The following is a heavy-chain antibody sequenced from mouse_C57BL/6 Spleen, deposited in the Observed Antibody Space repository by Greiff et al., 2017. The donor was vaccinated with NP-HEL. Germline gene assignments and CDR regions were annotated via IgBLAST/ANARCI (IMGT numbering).Heavy chain of an antibody. CDR2: IYPGSGNT. D-gene: IGHD4-1*01. Sequence: QVQLQQSGPELVKPGASVKISCKASGYSFTSYYLHWVKQRPGQGLEWIGWIYPGSGNTKYTEQFKGKATLTADTSSSTAYMQLSSLTSEDSAVYYCARLWDDYAMDYWGQGTSVTVSS. V-gene: IGHV1-66*01. J-gene: IGHJ4*01. CDR3: ARLWDDYAMDY. CDR1: GYSFTSYY.